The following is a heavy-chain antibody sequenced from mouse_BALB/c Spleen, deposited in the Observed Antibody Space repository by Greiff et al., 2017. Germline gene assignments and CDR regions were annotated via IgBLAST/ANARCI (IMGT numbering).Heavy chain of an antibody. CDR3: ARSEGYY. CDR1: GFTFSSFG. V-gene: IGHV5-17*02. D-gene: IGHD3-2*02. J-gene: IGHJ2*01. CDR2: ISSGSSTI. Sequence: DVMLVESGGGLVQPGGSRKLSCAASGFTFSSFGMHWVRQAPEKGLEWVAYISSGSSTIYYADTVKGRFTISRDNPKNTLFLQMTSLRSEDTAMYYCARSEGYYWGQGTTLTVSS.